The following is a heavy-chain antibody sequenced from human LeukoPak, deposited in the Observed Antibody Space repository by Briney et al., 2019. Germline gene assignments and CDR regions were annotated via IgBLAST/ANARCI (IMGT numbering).Heavy chain of an antibody. CDR1: GFTFDDYT. CDR2: ISWDGGST. V-gene: IGHV3-43*01. CDR3: ARIGYRSSSFDY. D-gene: IGHD6-6*01. J-gene: IGHJ4*02. Sequence: GGSLRLSCAASGFTFDDYTMHWVRQAPGKGLEWVSLISWDGGSTYYADSMKGRFTISRDNSKNSLYLQMNSLSAEDTAVYYCARIGYRSSSFDYWGQGTLVTASS.